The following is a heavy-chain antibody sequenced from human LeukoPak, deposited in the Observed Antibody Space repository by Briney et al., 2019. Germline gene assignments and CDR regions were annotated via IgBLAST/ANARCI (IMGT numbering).Heavy chain of an antibody. CDR2: IYHSRST. D-gene: IGHD3-9*01. CDR1: GGSISSSNW. CDR3: ASTPNWLFLYY. Sequence: SGTLSLTCAVSGGSISSSNWWSWVRQPPGEGLEWIGEIYHSRSTNYNPSLKSRVTISVDKSKNQFSLKLSSVTAADTAVYYCASTPNWLFLYYWGQGTLVTVSS. J-gene: IGHJ4*02. V-gene: IGHV4-4*02.